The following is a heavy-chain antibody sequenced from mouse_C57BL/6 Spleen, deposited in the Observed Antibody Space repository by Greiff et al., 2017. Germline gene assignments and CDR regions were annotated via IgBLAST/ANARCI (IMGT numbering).Heavy chain of an antibody. V-gene: IGHV1-82*01. CDR1: GYAFSSSW. CDR2: IYPGDGDT. D-gene: IGHD2-1*01. CDR3: ARNGNYGFDY. Sequence: VQLQQSGPELVKPGASVKISCKASGYAFSSSWMNWVKQRPGKGLEWIGRIYPGDGDTNYNGKFKGKATLTADKSSSTAYMQLSSLTSEDSAVYFCARNGNYGFDYWGQGTTLTVSS. J-gene: IGHJ2*01.